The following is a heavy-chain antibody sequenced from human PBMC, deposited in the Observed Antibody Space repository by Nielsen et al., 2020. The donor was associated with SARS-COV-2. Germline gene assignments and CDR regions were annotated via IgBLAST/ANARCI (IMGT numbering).Heavy chain of an antibody. CDR2: INWNGGST. V-gene: IGHV3-20*04. CDR3: AKGGIAVARYYFDY. CDR1: GFTFDDYG. J-gene: IGHJ4*02. D-gene: IGHD6-19*01. Sequence: GGSLRLSCAASGFTFDDYGMSWVRQAPGKGLEWVSGINWNGGSTGYADSVKGRFTISRDNAKNSLYLQMNSLRAEDTALYYCAKGGIAVARYYFDYWGQGTLVTVSS.